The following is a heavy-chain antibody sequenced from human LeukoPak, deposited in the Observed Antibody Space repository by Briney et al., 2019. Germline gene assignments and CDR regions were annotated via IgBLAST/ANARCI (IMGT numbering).Heavy chain of an antibody. Sequence: SETLSLTCTVSGGSISSNSYYWGWIRQPPGKGLEWIGSIYYSGSTYYNPSLESRVTISVDTSKNQFSLKLSSVTAADTAVYYCARSTRSGWYFDYWGQGTLVTVSS. V-gene: IGHV4-39*07. D-gene: IGHD6-19*01. CDR3: ARSTRSGWYFDY. CDR1: GGSISSNSYY. CDR2: IYYSGST. J-gene: IGHJ4*02.